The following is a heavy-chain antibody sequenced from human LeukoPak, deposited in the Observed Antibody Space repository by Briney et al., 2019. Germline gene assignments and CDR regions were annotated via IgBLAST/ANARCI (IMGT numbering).Heavy chain of an antibody. V-gene: IGHV3-21*01. D-gene: IGHD6-13*01. CDR3: AGGVSTSWYYFDS. J-gene: IGHJ4*02. CDR2: ISSSSSYI. Sequence: GGSLRLPCAASGFTFSSYGMHWVRQAPGKGLEWVSAISSSSSYIFYADSVKGRFIISRDNAKNSLYLQMNSLRAEDTAVYFCAGGVSTSWYYFDSWGQGTLVTVSS. CDR1: GFTFSSYG.